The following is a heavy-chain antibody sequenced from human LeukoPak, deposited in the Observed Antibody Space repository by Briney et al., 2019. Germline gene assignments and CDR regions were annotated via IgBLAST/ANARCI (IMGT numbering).Heavy chain of an antibody. CDR1: GFTFSSYA. CDR3: ARALRVIAVAPTGY. D-gene: IGHD6-19*01. CDR2: ISGSSGST. Sequence: PGGSLRLSCAASGFTFSSYAMSWVRQAPGKGLEWVSAISGSSGSTYYADSVKGRFTISRDNSKNTLYLQMNSLRAEDTAVYYCARALRVIAVAPTGYWGQGTLVTVSS. J-gene: IGHJ4*02. V-gene: IGHV3-23*01.